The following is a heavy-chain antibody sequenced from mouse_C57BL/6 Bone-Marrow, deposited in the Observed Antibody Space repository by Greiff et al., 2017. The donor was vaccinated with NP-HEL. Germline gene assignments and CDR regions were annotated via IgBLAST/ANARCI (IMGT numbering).Heavy chain of an antibody. CDR3: AREGYPWFAY. V-gene: IGHV3-6*01. CDR1: GYSITSGYY. D-gene: IGHD2-2*01. Sequence: EVKLMESGPGLVKPSQSLSLPCSVTGYSITSGYYWNWIRQFPGNKLEWMGYISYDGSNNYNPSLKNRISITRDTSKNQFFLKLNSVTTEDTATYYCAREGYPWFAYWGQGTLVTVSA. CDR2: ISYDGSN. J-gene: IGHJ3*01.